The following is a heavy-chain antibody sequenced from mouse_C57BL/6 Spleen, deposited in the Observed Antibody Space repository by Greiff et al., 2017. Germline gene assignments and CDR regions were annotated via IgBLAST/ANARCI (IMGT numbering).Heavy chain of an antibody. CDR2: ISSGGSYT. V-gene: IGHV5-6*01. J-gene: IGHJ3*01. CDR3: ARRGDYYEISFAY. D-gene: IGHD1-1*01. Sequence: EVQVVESGGDLVKPGGSLKLSCAASGFTFSSYGMSWVRQTPDKRLDWVATISSGGSYTSYPDSVQGRFTISRDNAKNTLYLQMSSLKSEDTAMYYCARRGDYYEISFAYWGQGTLVTVSA. CDR1: GFTFSSYG.